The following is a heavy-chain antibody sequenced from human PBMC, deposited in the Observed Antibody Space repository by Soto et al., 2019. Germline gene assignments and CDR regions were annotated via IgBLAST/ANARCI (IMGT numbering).Heavy chain of an antibody. CDR1: GFTFSSYG. CDR3: AKALWFGESEFYYYYYGMDV. CDR2: ISYDGSNK. V-gene: IGHV3-30*18. Sequence: QVQLVESGGGVVQPGRSLRLSCAASGFTFSSYGMHWVRQAPGKGLEWVAVISYDGSNKYYADSVKGRFTISRDNSKNPLYLQMNSLRAEDTAVYYCAKALWFGESEFYYYYYGMDVWGQGTTVTVSS. D-gene: IGHD3-10*01. J-gene: IGHJ6*02.